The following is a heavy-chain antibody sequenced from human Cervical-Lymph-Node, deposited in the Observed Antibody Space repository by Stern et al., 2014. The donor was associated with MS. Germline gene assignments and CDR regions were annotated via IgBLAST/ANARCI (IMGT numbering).Heavy chain of an antibody. CDR2: ISYDGSTK. CDR3: AGAPLWWLRDY. CDR1: GFTFSTYA. J-gene: IGHJ4*02. V-gene: IGHV3-30-3*01. Sequence: VQLVQSGGGVVQPGRSLTLSCVASGFTFSTYAMHWVRQAPGKGLEWVAIISYDGSTKYYADSVKGRFTISRDNSKNTLFLQMNSLRDEDSALYYCAGAPLWWLRDYWGQGTLATVSS. D-gene: IGHD4/OR15-4a*01.